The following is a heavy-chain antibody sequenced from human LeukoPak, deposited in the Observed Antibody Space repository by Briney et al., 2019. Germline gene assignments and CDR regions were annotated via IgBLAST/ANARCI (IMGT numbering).Heavy chain of an antibody. V-gene: IGHV5-51*01. D-gene: IGHD6-13*01. CDR3: ARSYSGSWAGFDP. CDR2: IYPADSDT. J-gene: IGHJ5*02. CDR1: GDDLVTYW. Sequence: GESLKISCKGSGDDLVTYWIAWVRQMPGKGLEWMGIIYPADSDTRYSPSFQGQVTISADKSISTAYLQWSSLKASDTAMYYCARSYSGSWAGFDPWGQGTLVTVSS.